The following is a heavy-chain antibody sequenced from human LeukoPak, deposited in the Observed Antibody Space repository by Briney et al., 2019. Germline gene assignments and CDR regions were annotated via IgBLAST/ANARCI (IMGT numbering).Heavy chain of an antibody. D-gene: IGHD2-2*01. CDR2: INPSGGTT. CDR3: ARALGVVPVAP. J-gene: IGHJ5*02. CDR1: GYTFSSSY. V-gene: IGHV1-46*01. Sequence: ASVKVSCKASGYTFSSSYIHWVRQAPGQGLEWMGIINPSGGTTIYAQRFQGRVTMTRDTSISTAYMELSRLRSDDTAVYYCARALGVVPVAPWGQGTLVTVSS.